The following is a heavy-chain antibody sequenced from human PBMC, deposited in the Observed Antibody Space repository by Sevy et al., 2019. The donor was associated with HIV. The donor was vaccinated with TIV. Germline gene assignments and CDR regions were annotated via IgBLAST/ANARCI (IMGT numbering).Heavy chain of an antibody. CDR2: TYYRSKWYN. Sequence: SQNLSLTCAISGDSVSADSATWNWIRQSPSRGLEWLGRTYYRSKWYNDYAVSVKGRITINPDTSKNQFSLQLNSVTPEDTAVYYCARVRGYNYEMDVWGQGTTVTVSS. J-gene: IGHJ6*02. D-gene: IGHD5-18*01. CDR3: ARVRGYNYEMDV. CDR1: GDSVSADSAT. V-gene: IGHV6-1*01.